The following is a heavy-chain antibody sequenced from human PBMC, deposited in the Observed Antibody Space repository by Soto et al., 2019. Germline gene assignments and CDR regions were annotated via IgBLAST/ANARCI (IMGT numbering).Heavy chain of an antibody. Sequence: QVQLVQSGAEVKRPGSSVKVSCKASGGTFSSYAISWVRQAPGQGLEWMGGIIPIFGTANYAQKFQGRVTITADESTSTAYMELSSLRSEDTAVYYCARGRITMIVVVHEDAFDIWGQGTMVTVSS. CDR2: IIPIFGTA. D-gene: IGHD3-22*01. V-gene: IGHV1-69*01. J-gene: IGHJ3*02. CDR1: GGTFSSYA. CDR3: ARGRITMIVVVHEDAFDI.